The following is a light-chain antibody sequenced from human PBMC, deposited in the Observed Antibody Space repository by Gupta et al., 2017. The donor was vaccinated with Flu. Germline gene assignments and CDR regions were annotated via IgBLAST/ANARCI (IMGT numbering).Light chain of an antibody. CDR3: QQDGSSFQT. CDR2: GAS. Sequence: TLSLSPGERAIPSCRASQSVRSDYLAWYQQKAGQAPRLIMYGASYRATGMPDRFSGSGSGTHFTLTITRLDPEEFAVYYCQQDGSSFQTFGQGTTVEVK. V-gene: IGKV3-20*01. CDR1: QSVRSDY. J-gene: IGKJ1*01.